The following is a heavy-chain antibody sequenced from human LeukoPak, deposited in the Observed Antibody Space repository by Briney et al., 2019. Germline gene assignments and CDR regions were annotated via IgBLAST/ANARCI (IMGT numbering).Heavy chain of an antibody. CDR3: ARDNAVGDTAWWFDP. J-gene: IGHJ5*02. CDR2: INPSGSST. CDR1: GYSFTSYY. V-gene: IGHV1-46*01. Sequence: ASVKVSCKASGYSFTSYYMHWVRQAPGQGLEWMGLINPSGSSTSYAQKFQGRLSLTRDMSTSTDYMELSSLRSEDTAVYYCARDNAVGDTAWWFDPWGQGTLVTVSS. D-gene: IGHD1-26*01.